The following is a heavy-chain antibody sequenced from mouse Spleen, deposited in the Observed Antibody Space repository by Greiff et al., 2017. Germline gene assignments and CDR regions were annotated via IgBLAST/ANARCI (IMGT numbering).Heavy chain of an antibody. Sequence: EVQRVESGGGLVKPGGSLKLSCAASGFTFSSYGMSWVRQTPEKRLEWVATISGGGSYTYYPDSVKGRFTISRDNAKNNLYLQMSSLRSEDTALYYCARREAFAYWGQGTLVTVSA. V-gene: IGHV5-9-2*01. J-gene: IGHJ3*01. CDR2: ISGGGSYT. CDR1: GFTFSSYG. CDR3: ARREAFAY.